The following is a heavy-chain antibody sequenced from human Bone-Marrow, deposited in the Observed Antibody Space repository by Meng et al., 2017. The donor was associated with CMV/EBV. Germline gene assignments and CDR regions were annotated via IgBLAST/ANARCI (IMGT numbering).Heavy chain of an antibody. CDR1: GFTFSSYS. CDR2: ISSSSSYI. J-gene: IGHJ4*02. D-gene: IGHD2-8*01. CDR3: AKDYIVRGGLFDY. Sequence: GESLKISCAASGFTFSSYSMNWVRQAPGKGLEWVSSISSSSSYIYYAGSVKGRFTISRDNAKNSLYLQMNSLRAEDTAIYYCAKDYIVRGGLFDYWGQGTLVTVSS. V-gene: IGHV3-21*04.